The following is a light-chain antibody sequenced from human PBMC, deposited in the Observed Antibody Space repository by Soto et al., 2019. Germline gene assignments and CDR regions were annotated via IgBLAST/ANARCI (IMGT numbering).Light chain of an antibody. CDR3: QQRSNWPPEIT. J-gene: IGKJ5*01. Sequence: EIVMTQSPATLSVSPGARDPLSCRARQSVSSNLAWYQQNPGQAPRLLVYGASTRPTGIPTRFSGSGSGTEFTLTISSLQSEDFAVYYCQQRSNWPPEITFGQGTRLEIK. CDR1: QSVSSN. V-gene: IGKV3-15*01. CDR2: GAS.